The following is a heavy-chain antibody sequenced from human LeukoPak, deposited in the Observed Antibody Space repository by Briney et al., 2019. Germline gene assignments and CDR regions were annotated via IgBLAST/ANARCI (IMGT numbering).Heavy chain of an antibody. CDR2: IYPGDSDT. CDR3: ARHSSRDYGDNWFDP. D-gene: IGHD4-17*01. CDR1: GYSFTSYW. Sequence: GESLKISCQGSGYSFTSYWIGWVRQMPGKGLEWMGIIYPGDSDTRYSPSFQGQVTISADKSISTAYLQWSSLKASDTAMYYCARHSSRDYGDNWFDPWGQGTLVTVSS. J-gene: IGHJ5*02. V-gene: IGHV5-51*01.